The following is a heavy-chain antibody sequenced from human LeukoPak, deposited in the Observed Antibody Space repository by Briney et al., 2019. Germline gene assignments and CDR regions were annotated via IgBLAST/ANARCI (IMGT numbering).Heavy chain of an antibody. J-gene: IGHJ4*02. Sequence: ASVKVSCKASGGTFSSYAISWVRQAPGQGLEWMGGIIPIFGTANYAQKFQGRVTMTRDMSTSTVYMELSSLRSEDTAVYYCARDSPVVAALDYWGQGTLVTVSS. CDR1: GGTFSSYA. V-gene: IGHV1-69*05. CDR2: IIPIFGTA. CDR3: ARDSPVVAALDY. D-gene: IGHD2-15*01.